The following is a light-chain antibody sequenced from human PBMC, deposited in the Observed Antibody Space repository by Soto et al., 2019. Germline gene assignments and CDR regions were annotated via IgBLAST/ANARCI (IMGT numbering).Light chain of an antibody. CDR2: KAY. CDR3: QQYHNYRT. CDR1: RSVSSW. J-gene: IGKJ1*01. V-gene: IGKV1-5*03. Sequence: DIQMTQSPSTLSASVGDRVTITCRAGRSVSSWLAWYQQKPGKAPKLLIYKAYTLESGVPSRLSRSGSGTEFTLTISSLQPDDYATYYCQQYHNYRTFDQGTPVEI.